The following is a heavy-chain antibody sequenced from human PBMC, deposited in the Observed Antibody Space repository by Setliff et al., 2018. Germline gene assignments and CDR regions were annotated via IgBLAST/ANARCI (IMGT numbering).Heavy chain of an antibody. V-gene: IGHV4-61*02. CDR3: ATPGRDDLDSPFEPFDI. D-gene: IGHD3-3*01. Sequence: SETLSLTCIVSGGSISSATSYWNWIRQPAGKELEWIGRIYAIRSTNYNPSLKSRVTISLDTSNNQFSLKLSSMTAADTAVYYCATPGRDDLDSPFEPFDIWGQGTMVTVSS. CDR2: IYAIRST. J-gene: IGHJ3*02. CDR1: GGSISSATSY.